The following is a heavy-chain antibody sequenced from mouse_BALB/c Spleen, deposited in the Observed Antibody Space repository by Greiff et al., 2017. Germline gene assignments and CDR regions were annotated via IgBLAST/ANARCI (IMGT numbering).Heavy chain of an antibody. CDR3: ATGGAMDY. D-gene: IGHD1-1*02. J-gene: IGHJ4*01. CDR1: GYTFTSST. Sequence: VKLQQSAAELARPGASVKMSCKASGYTFTSSTMHWVKQRPGKGLEWIGYINPSSGYNEYNQKVKDKTTLTADKSSSTAYMQLSSLTSEDSAVYYCATGGAMDYWGQGTSVTVSS. CDR2: INPSSGYN. V-gene: IGHV1-4*02.